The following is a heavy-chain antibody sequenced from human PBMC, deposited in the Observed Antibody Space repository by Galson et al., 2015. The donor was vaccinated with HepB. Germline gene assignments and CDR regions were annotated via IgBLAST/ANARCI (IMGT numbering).Heavy chain of an antibody. V-gene: IGHV3-43*01. J-gene: IGHJ4*03. CDR1: GFTVDDFT. Sequence: SLRLSCAASGFTVDDFTMHWVRQAPGKGLEWVSLISWAGARTYCADAMKGRFTITRDNNNNSLFLHMSSLRTGDTALYYCAKDVNPRSRYFDRIAPSSHYSAGDWGHGTPVTVSS. CDR3: AKDVNPRSRYFDRIAPSSHYSAGD. CDR2: ISWAGART. D-gene: IGHD3-9*01.